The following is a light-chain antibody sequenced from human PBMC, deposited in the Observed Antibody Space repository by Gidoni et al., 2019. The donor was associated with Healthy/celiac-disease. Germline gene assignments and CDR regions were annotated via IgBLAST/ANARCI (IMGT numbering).Light chain of an antibody. CDR2: AAS. CDR3: QQSYSTPLT. CDR1: QSISSY. J-gene: IGKJ4*01. V-gene: IGKV1-39*01. Sequence: IQKTQSPSSLSASVGDRVTITCRASQSISSYLNWYQQKPGKAPKLLIYAASSLQSGVPSRFSGSGSGTDFTLTISSLQPEDFATYYCQQSYSTPLTFGGGTQVEIK.